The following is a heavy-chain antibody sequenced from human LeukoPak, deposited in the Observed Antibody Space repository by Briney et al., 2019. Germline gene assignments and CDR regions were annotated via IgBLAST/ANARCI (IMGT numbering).Heavy chain of an antibody. CDR1: GYTFTGYY. CDR3: ARLSTIGDSSGYFVN. D-gene: IGHD3-22*01. V-gene: IGHV1-2*06. Sequence: ASVKVSCKTSGYTFTGYYMHWVRQAPGQGLEWMGRINPNRGGTNYAQKFQGRVTMTGDSSISTAYMELSSLRSDGTAVYYCARLSTIGDSSGYFVNWGQGTLVTVSS. J-gene: IGHJ4*02. CDR2: INPNRGGT.